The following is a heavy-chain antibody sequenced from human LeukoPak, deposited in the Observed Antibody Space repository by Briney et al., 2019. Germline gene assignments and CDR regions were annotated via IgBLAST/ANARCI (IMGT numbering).Heavy chain of an antibody. Sequence: GGSLRLSCAASGFTFSNNAVSWVRQAPGKGLEWVSLISGSGGTTYYADSVKGRFTISRHNSKNTLYLQMNSLRAEDTAVYCCARGTFRYYYGMDVWGQGTTVTVSS. CDR3: ARGTFRYYYGMDV. CDR1: GFTFSNNA. J-gene: IGHJ6*02. D-gene: IGHD1-1*01. V-gene: IGHV3-23*01. CDR2: ISGSGGTT.